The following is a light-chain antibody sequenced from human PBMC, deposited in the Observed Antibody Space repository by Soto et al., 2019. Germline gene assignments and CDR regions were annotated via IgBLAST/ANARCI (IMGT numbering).Light chain of an antibody. CDR2: GAS. V-gene: IGKV1-39*01. CDR1: QSISSY. J-gene: IGKJ1*01. CDR3: QQSYSTPRT. Sequence: DIQMTQSPSSLSASVGDRVTITCRASQSISSYLNWYQQKPGKAPKLLIYGASSLQSGVPSRFSGSGSGTDFTLTISSLQPEDFATYYCQQSYSTPRTFGQGTKVENK.